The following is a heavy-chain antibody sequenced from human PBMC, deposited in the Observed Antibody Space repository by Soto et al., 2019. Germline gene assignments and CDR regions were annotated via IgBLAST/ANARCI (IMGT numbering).Heavy chain of an antibody. CDR2: ISWDSGNI. CDR1: SFTFGDYA. CDR3: TKGYTTSCFAHFDY. Sequence: EVQLVESGGGLVQPGRSLRLSCAASSFTFGDYAMHWVRQTPGKGLEWVSCISWDSGNIVYVDSVEGRFTISRDNAKNSLFLQMNRLRPEDTAFYYCTKGYTTSCFAHFDYWGQGARVTVSS. D-gene: IGHD2-2*01. J-gene: IGHJ4*02. V-gene: IGHV3-9*01.